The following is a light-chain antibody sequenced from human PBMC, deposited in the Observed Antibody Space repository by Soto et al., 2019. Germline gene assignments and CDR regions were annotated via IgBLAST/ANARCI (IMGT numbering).Light chain of an antibody. J-gene: IGLJ3*02. V-gene: IGLV2-8*01. CDR2: EVS. Sequence: QSALTQPPSASGSPGQSVTISCTGTSSDIGGYNYVSWYRQHPGKAPKLMIFEVSNRPSGVPDRFSGSKFGNTASLTVSGLQTEDEADYYCTAFAGRNTLLFGRGTKLTVL. CDR1: SSDIGGYNY. CDR3: TAFAGRNTLL.